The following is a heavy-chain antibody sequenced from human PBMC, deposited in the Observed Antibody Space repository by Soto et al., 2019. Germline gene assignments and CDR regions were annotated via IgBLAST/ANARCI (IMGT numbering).Heavy chain of an antibody. D-gene: IGHD5-18*01. CDR3: ARGRRMMIRLCAMHV. CDR2: IKQDGSEK. CDR1: GFTLTNYW. J-gene: IGHJ6*02. V-gene: IGHV3-7*03. Sequence: EVQLVESGGGLVQPGGSLRLSCAASGFTLTNYWMNWVRQGPGKGLEWVANIKQDGSEKYYADSVKGRFTISRDNAKNSLYLQMSSLRANDWAVYYCARGRRMMIRLCAMHVWGQGATVTVFS.